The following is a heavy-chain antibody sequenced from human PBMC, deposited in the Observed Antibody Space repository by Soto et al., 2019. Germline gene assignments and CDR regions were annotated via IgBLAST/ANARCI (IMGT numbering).Heavy chain of an antibody. CDR2: INPDSGGT. CDR3: TRKVRDYNFDY. Sequence: QVPLAQSWAEVKKPGASVKVSCKASGYTFSDYYMHWVLQAPGQGLEWMGWINPDSGGTKYTQKFQGRVTMTRDMSISTAYMELSGLRSDDTAVYYCTRKVRDYNFDYWGQGTLVTVSS. CDR1: GYTFSDYY. J-gene: IGHJ4*02. D-gene: IGHD4-17*01. V-gene: IGHV1-2*02.